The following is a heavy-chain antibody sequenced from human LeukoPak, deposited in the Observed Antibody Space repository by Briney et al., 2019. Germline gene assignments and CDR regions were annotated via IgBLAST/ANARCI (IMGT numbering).Heavy chain of an antibody. J-gene: IGHJ5*02. CDR1: FTFTNYA. Sequence: GGSLRLSCTFTFTNYAMSWVRQAPGKGLEWVSSIISSDGSTYYADSVKGRFTISRDSSKNTLYLQINSLRAEDTAVYYCARDAGWRLDPWGQGTLVSVSS. CDR2: IISSDGST. D-gene: IGHD3-3*01. V-gene: IGHV3-23*01. CDR3: ARDAGWRLDP.